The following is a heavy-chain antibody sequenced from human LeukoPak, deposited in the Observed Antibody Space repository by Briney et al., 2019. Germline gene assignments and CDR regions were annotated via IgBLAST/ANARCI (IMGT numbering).Heavy chain of an antibody. J-gene: IGHJ4*02. Sequence: PSETLSLTCTVSGGSISSYYWGWVRQPPGKGLEWIGQTYHSGSTNYNPSLKSRVTMSVDASKNQFSLKLSSVTAADTAVYYCARRNYYDSSGYYGLWGQGTLVTVSS. V-gene: IGHV4-59*04. CDR1: GGSISSYY. CDR2: TYHSGST. CDR3: ARRNYYDSSGYYGL. D-gene: IGHD3-22*01.